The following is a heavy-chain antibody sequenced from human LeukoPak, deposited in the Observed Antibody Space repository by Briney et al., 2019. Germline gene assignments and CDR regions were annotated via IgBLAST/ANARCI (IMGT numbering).Heavy chain of an antibody. CDR2: IYYSGTT. V-gene: IGHV4-39*07. D-gene: IGHD2-2*01. CDR1: GGSISSSPYY. CDR3: ARLRRYCSSTSCYGGFRY. Sequence: SETLSLTCTVSGGSISSSPYYWGWIRQPPGEGLEWIGSIYYSGTTHYNPSLESRVTISVDTSKNQFSLKLASVTAADTAVYYCARLRRYCSSTSCYGGFRYWGQGTLVTVSS. J-gene: IGHJ4*02.